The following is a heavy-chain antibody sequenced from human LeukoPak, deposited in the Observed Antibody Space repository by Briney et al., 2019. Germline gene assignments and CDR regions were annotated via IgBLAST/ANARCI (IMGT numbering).Heavy chain of an antibody. CDR1: EYSFTNYW. J-gene: IGHJ4*02. Sequence: GESLKISCKGSEYSFTNYWIGWVRQMPGKGLEWMGIIYPGDSDTRYSPSFQGQVTISADKSINTAYLQWSSLKVSDTAMYYCARQWTGSGSTNFDYWGQGTLVTVSS. CDR2: IYPGDSDT. D-gene: IGHD3-10*01. CDR3: ARQWTGSGSTNFDY. V-gene: IGHV5-51*01.